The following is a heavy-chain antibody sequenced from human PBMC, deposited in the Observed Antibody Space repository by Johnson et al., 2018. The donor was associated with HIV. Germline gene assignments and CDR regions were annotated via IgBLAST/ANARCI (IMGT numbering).Heavy chain of an antibody. CDR3: AKDRDWAYAFDI. Sequence: QVQLVETGGGVVQPGGSLRLSCAASGFTFSSYGMHWVRQAPGTGLEWVAFIRYDGSNKYYADSVKGRFTISRDNSKNTLYLQMNSLRAEDTAVYYCAKDRDWAYAFDIWGQGTMVTVSS. CDR2: IRYDGSNK. D-gene: IGHD3/OR15-3a*01. J-gene: IGHJ3*02. CDR1: GFTFSSYG. V-gene: IGHV3-30*02.